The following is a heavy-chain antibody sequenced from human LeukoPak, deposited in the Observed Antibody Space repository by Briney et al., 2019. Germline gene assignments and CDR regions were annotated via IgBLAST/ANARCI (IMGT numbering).Heavy chain of an antibody. Sequence: GGSLRLSCAASGFTFSSYGMHWVRQAPGKGLEWVAFIRYDGSNKYYADSVEGRFTISRDNSKNTLYLQMNSLRAEDTAVYYCAKTVGYSSSWYGRGYFDYWGQGTLVTVSS. CDR3: AKTVGYSSSWYGRGYFDY. V-gene: IGHV3-30*02. J-gene: IGHJ4*02. CDR2: IRYDGSNK. CDR1: GFTFSSYG. D-gene: IGHD6-13*01.